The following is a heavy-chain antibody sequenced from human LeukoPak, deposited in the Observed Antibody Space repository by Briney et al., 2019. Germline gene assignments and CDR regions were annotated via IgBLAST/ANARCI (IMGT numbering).Heavy chain of an antibody. CDR3: ARASGSYYFDY. Sequence: GGSLRLSCAASGFTFSSYAMHWVRQAPGKGLEWVAVISYDGSNKFYADSVKGRFTISRDNSKNTPYLQMNSLRAEDTAVYYCARASGSYYFDYWGQGTLVTVSS. CDR2: ISYDGSNK. J-gene: IGHJ4*02. D-gene: IGHD1-26*01. CDR1: GFTFSSYA. V-gene: IGHV3-30*04.